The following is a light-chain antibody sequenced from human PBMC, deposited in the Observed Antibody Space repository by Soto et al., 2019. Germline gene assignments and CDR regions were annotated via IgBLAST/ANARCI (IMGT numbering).Light chain of an antibody. Sequence: DIVMTQSPLSLPVTPGEPASISCRSSQSLLHSNGYNYLDWYLQKPGQSPQILIFLCSNRGTGGPDRISGLGGGTDFTLKISRVEAEDVGVYYGMQALQIPLFTFGPGTKVDIK. J-gene: IGKJ3*01. CDR1: QSLLHSNGYNY. CDR3: MQALQIPLFT. CDR2: LCS. V-gene: IGKV2-28*01.